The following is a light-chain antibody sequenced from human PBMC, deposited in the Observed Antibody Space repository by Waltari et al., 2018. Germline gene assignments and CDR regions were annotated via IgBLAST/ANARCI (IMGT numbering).Light chain of an antibody. CDR2: EGS. CDR1: SSDVGCYNL. Sequence: QSALTQPASVYGSPGQSITISCTGTSSDVGCYNLFSWYQQHPGKAPKLMIYEGSKRPSGVSNRFSGSKSGNTASLTISGLQAEDEADYYCCSYAGSSTFYVFGTGTKVTVL. V-gene: IGLV2-23*01. CDR3: CSYAGSSTFYV. J-gene: IGLJ1*01.